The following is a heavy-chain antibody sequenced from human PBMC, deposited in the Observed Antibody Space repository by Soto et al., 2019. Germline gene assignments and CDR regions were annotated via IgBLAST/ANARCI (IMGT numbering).Heavy chain of an antibody. J-gene: IGHJ6*02. CDR3: ARENSGMDV. CDR1: GYTLTDYY. Sequence: QVQLVQSGAEVKRPGASVKVSCKASGYTLTDYYVHWVRQAPGQGLEWMGWINPNTVGTLYAQNFQGRVTMPRDTSIGTAYMDLTRLRSDDTAVYYCARENSGMDVWGQGTVVSVSS. V-gene: IGHV1-2*02. CDR2: INPNTVGT.